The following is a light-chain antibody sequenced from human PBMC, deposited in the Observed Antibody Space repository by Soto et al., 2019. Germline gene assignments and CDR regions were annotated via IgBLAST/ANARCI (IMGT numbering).Light chain of an antibody. Sequence: DIQMTQSTSSLSASVGDRVTITCRASQSISSYLNWYQQKPGKAPKLLIYAASSLQSGVPSRFSGSGSGTDFTLTISSLQPEDFSTYYCQQSYSTPPTFGQGNKVELK. CDR2: AAS. J-gene: IGKJ1*01. V-gene: IGKV1-39*01. CDR1: QSISSY. CDR3: QQSYSTPPT.